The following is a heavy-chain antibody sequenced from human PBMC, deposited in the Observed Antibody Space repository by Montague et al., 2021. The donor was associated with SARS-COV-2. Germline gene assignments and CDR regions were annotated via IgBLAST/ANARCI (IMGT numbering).Heavy chain of an antibody. CDR2: IASGGRST. CDR3: AKDPVPVAGRYFDY. D-gene: IGHD6-19*01. CDR1: GFTFNNYA. J-gene: IGHJ4*02. Sequence: SLRLSCAASGFTFNNYAMNSVRQAPGKGLEWVSVIASGGRSTFYADSVKGRFTISRDNSKDTLYLQMYSLRPEDTAIYYCAKDPVPVAGRYFDYWGQGTLLTASS. V-gene: IGHV3-23*03.